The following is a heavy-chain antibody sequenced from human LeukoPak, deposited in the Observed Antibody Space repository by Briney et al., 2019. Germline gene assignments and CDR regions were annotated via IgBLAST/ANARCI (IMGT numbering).Heavy chain of an antibody. CDR3: AKAPPASGR. V-gene: IGHV3-43*02. Sequence: GGSLTLSCGVSGFTFYDYAMQCVRHAPGESLGWVSLISGDGATTYYAASVKCPFTISRDNSKNSLYLQMNSLRTQATALYYCAKAPPASGRWGQGTPVTVSS. CDR1: GFTFYDYA. J-gene: IGHJ4*02. D-gene: IGHD1-14*01. CDR2: ISGDGATT.